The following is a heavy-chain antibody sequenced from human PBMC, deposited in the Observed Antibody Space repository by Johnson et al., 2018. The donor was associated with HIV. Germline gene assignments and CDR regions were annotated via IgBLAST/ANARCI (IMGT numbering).Heavy chain of an antibody. Sequence: VQLVESGGGVVQPGKSLRLSCAASGFTFSSYAMSWVRQAPGKGLEWVSAISGSGGSTYYADSVKGLFTISRDNSKNTLYLQMNSLRAEDTAVYYCAKSSSSFGAFDIWGQGTMVTVSS. CDR2: ISGSGGST. V-gene: IGHV3-23*04. CDR3: AKSSSSFGAFDI. CDR1: GFTFSSYA. D-gene: IGHD6-6*01. J-gene: IGHJ3*02.